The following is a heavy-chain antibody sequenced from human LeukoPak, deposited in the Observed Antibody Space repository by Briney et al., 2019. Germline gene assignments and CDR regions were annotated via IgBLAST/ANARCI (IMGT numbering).Heavy chain of an antibody. J-gene: IGHJ4*02. D-gene: IGHD2-2*01. Sequence: PGGSLRLSCAASGFTFDDYAMHWVRQGPGKGLEWVSGISWNSGNIGYADSVKGRFTISRDNAKNSLYLQMNSLRSEDTALYYCAKGYCSSTSCYFDYWGQGTLVTVSS. CDR1: GFTFDDYA. CDR2: ISWNSGNI. CDR3: AKGYCSSTSCYFDY. V-gene: IGHV3-9*01.